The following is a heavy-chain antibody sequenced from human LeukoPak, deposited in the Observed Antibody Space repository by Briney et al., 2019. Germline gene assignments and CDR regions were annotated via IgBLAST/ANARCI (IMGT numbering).Heavy chain of an antibody. J-gene: IGHJ2*01. CDR3: ARDPGTYDWYPDL. V-gene: IGHV4-4*07. Sequence: SETLSLTCTVSGGSISSYFWSWIRQPAGKSLEWIGRIYTTGSANYNPSLKSRVTMSIDTSKNQFSLRLTSVTAADTAVYYCARDPGTYDWYPDLWGRGTLVTVSS. CDR2: IYTTGSA. D-gene: IGHD1-7*01. CDR1: GGSISSYF.